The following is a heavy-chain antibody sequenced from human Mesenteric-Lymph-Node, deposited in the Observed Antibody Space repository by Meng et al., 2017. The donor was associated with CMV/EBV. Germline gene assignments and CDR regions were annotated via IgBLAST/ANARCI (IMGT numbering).Heavy chain of an antibody. CDR2: ISTTNSHT. CDR1: GFIFSSFR. V-gene: IGHV3-21*01. J-gene: IGHJ6*02. Sequence: GGSLSLTCAASGFIFSSFRMNWVRQAPGKGLEWVSSISTTNSHTYYVDSVKGRFTISRDNAKNSLYLQMNSLRAEDTAVYYCTRFSGGMDVWGQGATVTVSS. CDR3: TRFSGGMDV.